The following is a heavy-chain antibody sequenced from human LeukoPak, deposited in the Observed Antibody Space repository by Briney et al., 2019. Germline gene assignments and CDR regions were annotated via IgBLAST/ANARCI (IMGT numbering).Heavy chain of an antibody. CDR2: ISYDGSNK. CDR3: AKEGAPGFDY. Sequence: GGSLRLSCAASGFTFSSYGMHGVRQAPGKGLEWVAVISYDGSNKYYADSVKGRFTISRDNSKNTLYLQMNSLRAEDTAVYYCAKEGAPGFDYWGQGTLVTVSS. D-gene: IGHD4/OR15-4a*01. J-gene: IGHJ4*02. CDR1: GFTFSSYG. V-gene: IGHV3-30*18.